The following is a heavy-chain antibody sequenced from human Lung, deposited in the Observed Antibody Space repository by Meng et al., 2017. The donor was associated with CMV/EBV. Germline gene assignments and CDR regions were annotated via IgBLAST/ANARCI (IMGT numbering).Heavy chain of an antibody. CDR1: GGAINVYY. CDR2: ISYDGTT. D-gene: IGHD3-10*02. J-gene: IGHJ5*01. CDR3: AGLLPSGKYVHHWFDP. V-gene: IGHV4-59*12. Sequence: SETLSLTCAVSGGAINVYYWSWIRQPPGKGLEWVGSISYDGTTSYNPSLNSRVTISLDTSKSQFSLKLTSVTAADTALYYCAGLLPSGKYVHHWFDPWGQGTLVXVSS.